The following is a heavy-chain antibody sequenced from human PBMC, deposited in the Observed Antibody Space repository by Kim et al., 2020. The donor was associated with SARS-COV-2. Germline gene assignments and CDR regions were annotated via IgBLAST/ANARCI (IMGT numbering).Heavy chain of an antibody. Sequence: GGSLRLSCAASGFTFDDYATHWVRQAPGQGLEWVSIISGYGGSTYYADSVMGRFTITRDNSKNSLYLQMNSLRAEDTALYYCAKDRPLSYSGCDFFGYFDNGGKGTRVTVSS. V-gene: IGHV3-43*02. J-gene: IGHJ4*02. CDR2: ISGYGGST. CDR1: GFTFDDYA. D-gene: IGHD5-12*01. CDR3: AKDRPLSYSGCDFFGYFDN.